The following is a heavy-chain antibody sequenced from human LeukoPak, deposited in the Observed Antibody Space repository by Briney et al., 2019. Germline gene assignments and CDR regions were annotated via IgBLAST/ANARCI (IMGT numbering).Heavy chain of an antibody. CDR3: ARSIHYYYYYMDV. J-gene: IGHJ6*03. Sequence: GGSLRLSCAASTFSFSSDSMNWVRQAPGKGLEWISYISGSSNSRFYADSVKGRFTISRDNAKNSLYLQMNSLRAEDTAVYYCARSIHYYYYYMDVWGKGTTVTVSS. V-gene: IGHV3-48*04. CDR2: ISGSSNSR. CDR1: TFSFSSDS.